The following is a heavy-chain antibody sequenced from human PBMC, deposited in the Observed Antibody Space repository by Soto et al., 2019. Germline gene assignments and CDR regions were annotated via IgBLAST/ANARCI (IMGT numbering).Heavy chain of an antibody. D-gene: IGHD2-2*01. Sequence: PGGSLSLSSAASGFGFSSYCMHLVRRAPGKGLEWVAVISYDGSNKYYADSVKGRFTISRDNSKNTLYLQMNSLRAEDTAVYYCAKDHGCSSTRCDTWVSAIDYCGQGTLVTVSS. V-gene: IGHV3-30*18. CDR2: ISYDGSNK. J-gene: IGHJ4*02. CDR3: AKDHGCSSTRCDTWVSAIDY. CDR1: GFGFSSYC.